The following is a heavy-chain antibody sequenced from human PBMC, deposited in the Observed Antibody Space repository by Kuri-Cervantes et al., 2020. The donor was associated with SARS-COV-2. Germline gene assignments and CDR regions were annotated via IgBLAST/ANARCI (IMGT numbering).Heavy chain of an antibody. CDR3: TSNDFWSGYYHDY. CDR2: ISSSSSYI. D-gene: IGHD3-3*01. J-gene: IGHJ4*02. Sequence: GESLKISCAASGFTFSSYSMNWVRQAPGKGLEWVSSISSSSSYIYYADSVKGRFTISRDDSKSIAYLQMNSLKTEDTAVYYCTSNDFWSGYYHDYWGQGTLVTVSS. CDR1: GFTFSSYS. V-gene: IGHV3-21*03.